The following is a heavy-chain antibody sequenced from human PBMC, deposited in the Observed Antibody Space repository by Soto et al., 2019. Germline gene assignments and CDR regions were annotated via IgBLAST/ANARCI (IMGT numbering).Heavy chain of an antibody. CDR3: ARSRGREYRYYYYYMDV. J-gene: IGHJ6*03. V-gene: IGHV3-13*01. Sequence: GGSLRLSCAASGFTFSSYDMHWVRQATGKGLEWVSAIGTAGDTYYPGSVKGRFTISRENAKNSLYLQMNSLRAGDTAVYYCARSRGREYRYYYYYMDVWGKGTTVTVSS. CDR1: GFTFSSYD. D-gene: IGHD3-22*01. CDR2: IGTAGDT.